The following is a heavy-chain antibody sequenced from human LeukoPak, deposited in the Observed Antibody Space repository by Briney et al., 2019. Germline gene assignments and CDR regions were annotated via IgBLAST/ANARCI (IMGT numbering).Heavy chain of an antibody. J-gene: IGHJ6*03. D-gene: IGHD6-19*01. Sequence: GGSLRLSCAASGFTFSDYYMSWIRQAPGKGLEWVSYISSSGSTINYADSVKGRFTISRDNAKNSLYLQMNSLRAEDTAVYYCARGRVAVSTPYYMDVWGKGTAVTVSS. CDR2: ISSSGSTI. CDR3: ARGRVAVSTPYYMDV. V-gene: IGHV3-11*01. CDR1: GFTFSDYY.